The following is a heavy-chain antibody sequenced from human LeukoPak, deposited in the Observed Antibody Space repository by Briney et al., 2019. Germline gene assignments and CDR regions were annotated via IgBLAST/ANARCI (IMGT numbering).Heavy chain of an antibody. CDR3: ASLDQLENSDY. CDR1: GGSFSGYY. Sequence: SETLSLTCAVYGGSFSGYYWSWIRQPPGKGLEWIGEINHSGSTNYNPSLKSRVTISVDTSKNQFSLKLSSVTAADTAVYYCASLDQLENSDYWGQGTLVTVSS. V-gene: IGHV4-34*01. CDR2: INHSGST. J-gene: IGHJ4*02. D-gene: IGHD1-1*01.